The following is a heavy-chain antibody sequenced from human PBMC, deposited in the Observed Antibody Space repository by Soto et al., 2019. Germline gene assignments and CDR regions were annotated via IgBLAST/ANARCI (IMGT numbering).Heavy chain of an antibody. CDR2: ISFDGSNR. Sequence: QVQLVESGGGVVQPGRSLRLSCAASGFTFSTYGMHWVRQAPGRGLEWVALISFDGSNRYYADSVKGRFTVSRDNSKITLYLQLNSLRAEDTAVYYCAKLTPYYYDTSGRQGYFDYWGQGTLVTVSS. D-gene: IGHD3-22*01. CDR1: GFTFSTYG. CDR3: AKLTPYYYDTSGRQGYFDY. V-gene: IGHV3-30*18. J-gene: IGHJ4*02.